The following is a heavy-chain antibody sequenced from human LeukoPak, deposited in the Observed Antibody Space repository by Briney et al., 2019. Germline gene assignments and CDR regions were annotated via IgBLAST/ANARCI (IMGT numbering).Heavy chain of an antibody. CDR1: GYTFTGYY. Sequence: ASVKVSCKASGYTFTGYYMHWVRQAPGQGLEWMGWINPNSGGTNYAQKFQGRVTMTRDTSISTAYMELSRLRSDDTAVYYCAREGGLFSLGMFEATDYWGQGTLVTVSS. J-gene: IGHJ4*02. V-gene: IGHV1-2*02. D-gene: IGHD3-10*02. CDR3: AREGGLFSLGMFEATDY. CDR2: INPNSGGT.